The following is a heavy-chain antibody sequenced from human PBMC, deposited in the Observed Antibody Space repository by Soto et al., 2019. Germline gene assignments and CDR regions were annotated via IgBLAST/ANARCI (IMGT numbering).Heavy chain of an antibody. J-gene: IGHJ4*02. CDR2: ISYDGSNK. V-gene: IGHV3-30-3*01. D-gene: IGHD1-26*01. CDR1: GFTFSSYA. CDR3: ARDRRVRGSPFDY. Sequence: GGSLRLSCAASGFTFSSYAMHWVRQAPGKGLEWVAVISYDGSNKYYADSVKGRFTISRDNSKNTLYLQMNSLRAEDTAVYYCARDRRVRGSPFDYWGQGTLVT.